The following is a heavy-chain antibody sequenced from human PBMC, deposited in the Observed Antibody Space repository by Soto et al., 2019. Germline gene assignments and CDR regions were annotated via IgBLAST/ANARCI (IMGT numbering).Heavy chain of an antibody. Sequence: ASVKVSCKASGYTFTSYDINLVRQATVQVLELIVWINPNIFNTGYSQKFQGRFTITMNTSIITSYMELSSLRSEDTAVYYCARTLYGDNVDYWGQGTLVTVSS. D-gene: IGHD4-17*01. CDR2: INPNIFNT. CDR3: ARTLYGDNVDY. V-gene: IGHV1-8*01. CDR1: GYTFTSYD. J-gene: IGHJ4*02.